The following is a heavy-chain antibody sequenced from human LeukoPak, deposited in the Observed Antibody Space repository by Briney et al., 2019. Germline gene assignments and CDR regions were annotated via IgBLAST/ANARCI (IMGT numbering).Heavy chain of an antibody. CDR2: TYYRSKWYT. J-gene: IGHJ2*01. Sequence: SQTLSLTCAISGDSVSSNSAAWNRIRQSPSRGLEWLGRTYYRSKWYTDYAVSVESRITINPDTSKNQFSLHLNSVTPEDTAVYYCARWDHEAHYFDLWGRGTLVTVSS. CDR1: GDSVSSNSAA. V-gene: IGHV6-1*01. D-gene: IGHD1-26*01. CDR3: ARWDHEAHYFDL.